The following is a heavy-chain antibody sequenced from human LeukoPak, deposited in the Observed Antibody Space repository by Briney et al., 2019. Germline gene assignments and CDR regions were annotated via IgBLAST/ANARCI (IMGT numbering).Heavy chain of an antibody. CDR1: GGSISSGGYY. Sequence: SETLSLTCTVSGGSISSGGYYWIWIRQHPGKGLELIVYSYYSGSTYYNPSLKSRVTISVDTSKNQFSLKLSSVTAADTAVYYCARDSHPYYYDSRRFDYWGQGTLVTVSS. V-gene: IGHV4-31*03. CDR2: SYYSGST. J-gene: IGHJ4*02. CDR3: ARDSHPYYYDSRRFDY. D-gene: IGHD3-22*01.